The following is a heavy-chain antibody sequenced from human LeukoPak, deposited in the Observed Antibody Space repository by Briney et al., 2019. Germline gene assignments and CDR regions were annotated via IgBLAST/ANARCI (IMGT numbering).Heavy chain of an antibody. V-gene: IGHV1-69*04. D-gene: IGHD3-10*01. CDR1: GGTFSSYA. CDR3: AARITMVRGVDY. CDR2: IIPILGIA. Sequence: ASVKVSCKASGGTFSSYAISWVRQAPGQGLEWMGRIIPILGIANYAQKSQGRVTITADKSTSTAYMELSSLRSEDTAVYYCAARITMVRGVDYWGQGTLVTVSS. J-gene: IGHJ4*02.